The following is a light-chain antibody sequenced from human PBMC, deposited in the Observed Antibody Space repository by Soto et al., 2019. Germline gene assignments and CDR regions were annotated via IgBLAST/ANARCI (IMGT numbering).Light chain of an antibody. CDR2: DVS. CDR1: SSDVGGYNY. J-gene: IGLJ7*01. V-gene: IGLV2-11*01. CDR3: CSYAGSYTFAV. Sequence: QSVLTQPRSVSGSPGQSVTISCTGTSSDVGGYNYVSWYQQHPGKAPKLMIYDVSKRPSGVPDRFSGSKSVNTASLTISGLQAEDEADYYCCSYAGSYTFAVFGGGTQLTVL.